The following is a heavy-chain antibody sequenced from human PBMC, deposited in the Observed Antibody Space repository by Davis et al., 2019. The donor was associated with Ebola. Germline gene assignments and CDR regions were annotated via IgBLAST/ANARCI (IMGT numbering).Heavy chain of an antibody. J-gene: IGHJ6*04. CDR3: AREVVVVVAANSQYYYGMDV. CDR1: GYTFTNYY. Sequence: ASVKVSCKASGYTFTNYYMHWVRQAPGQGLEWMGMINPNDGRTIYAQKFQGRVSMTTDTSTSTVYMELSSLRSEDTAVYYCAREVVVVVAANSQYYYGMDVWGKGTTVTVSS. CDR2: INPNDGRT. D-gene: IGHD2-15*01. V-gene: IGHV1-46*01.